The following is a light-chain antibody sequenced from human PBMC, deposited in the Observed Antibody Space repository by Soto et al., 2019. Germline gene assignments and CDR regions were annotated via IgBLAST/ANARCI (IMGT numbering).Light chain of an antibody. Sequence: EIVLTQSPGTLSLSPGERATLSCRASQSVSNNYLAWFQQTPGQAPRLLIYDTSRRATGIPDRFSGSGSGTDFTLTISRLEPEDSAXXXXXQYGNSPRTFGQGTKVEIK. J-gene: IGKJ1*01. V-gene: IGKV3-20*01. CDR3: XQYGNSPRT. CDR2: DTS. CDR1: QSVSNNY.